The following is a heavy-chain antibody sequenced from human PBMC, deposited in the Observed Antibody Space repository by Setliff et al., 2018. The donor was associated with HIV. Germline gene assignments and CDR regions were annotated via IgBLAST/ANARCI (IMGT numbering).Heavy chain of an antibody. CDR2: IYYSGST. D-gene: IGHD6-25*01. J-gene: IGHJ5*02. V-gene: IGHV4-31*03. Sequence: SETLSLTCTVSGGSISSGGYYWSWIRQHPGKGLEWIGYIYYSGSTYYNPSLKSRVTISVDTSKNQFSLRLSSVTAAGTAVYYCARWYTTGRGWFDPWGQGTLVTVSS. CDR3: ARWYTTGRGWFDP. CDR1: GGSISSGGYY.